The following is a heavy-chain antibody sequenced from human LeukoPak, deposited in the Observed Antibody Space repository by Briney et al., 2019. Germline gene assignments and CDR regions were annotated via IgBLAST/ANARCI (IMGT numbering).Heavy chain of an antibody. CDR2: IYTSGST. V-gene: IGHV4-61*02. CDR1: GVSISSGSYY. D-gene: IGHD5-12*01. J-gene: IGHJ5*02. Sequence: PSDSLSLTCTVSGVSISSGSYYWSWIRQPAGKGLEWIGRIYTSGSTNYNPSLKSPVTISVDTSKNQFSLKLSSVTAADTAVYYCASGLNWFDPWGQGTLVAAS. CDR3: ASGLNWFDP.